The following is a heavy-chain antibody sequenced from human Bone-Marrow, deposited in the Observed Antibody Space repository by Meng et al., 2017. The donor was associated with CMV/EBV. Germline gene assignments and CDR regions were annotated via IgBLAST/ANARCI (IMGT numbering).Heavy chain of an antibody. J-gene: IGHJ6*02. CDR2: INPNSGGT. D-gene: IGHD6-13*01. CDR3: ARDLRRIAAAESGVGGMDV. CDR1: GYTFTGYY. V-gene: IGHV1-2*02. Sequence: ASVKVSCKASGYTFTGYYMHWVRQAPGQGLEWMGWINPNSGGTNYAQKFQGRVTMTRDTSISTAYMELSRLRSDDTAVYYCARDLRRIAAAESGVGGMDVWGQGTTVTVSS.